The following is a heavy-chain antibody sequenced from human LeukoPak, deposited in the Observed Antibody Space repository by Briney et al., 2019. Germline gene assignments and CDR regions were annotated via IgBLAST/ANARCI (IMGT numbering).Heavy chain of an antibody. J-gene: IGHJ4*02. CDR1: GFTFSSYS. D-gene: IGHD5-24*01. Sequence: GGSLRLSCAASGFTFSSYSMNWVRQAPGKGLEWVSYISSSSSTIYHADSVKGRFTISRDNAKNSLYLQMNSLRAEDTAVYYCARSGLGWLQPIDYWGQGTLVTVSS. V-gene: IGHV3-48*01. CDR3: ARSGLGWLQPIDY. CDR2: ISSSSSTI.